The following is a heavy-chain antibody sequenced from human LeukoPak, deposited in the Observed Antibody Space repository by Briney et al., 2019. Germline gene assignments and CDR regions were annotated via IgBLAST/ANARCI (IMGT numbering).Heavy chain of an antibody. Sequence: SETLSLTCTVSGGSISSGDYYWSWIRQPPGKGLEWIGYIYYSGSTYYNPSLKSRVTISVDTSKNQFSLKLSSVTAADTAVYYCARSITMVRGSGEGWFDPWGQGTLVTVSS. CDR2: IYYSGST. D-gene: IGHD3-10*01. V-gene: IGHV4-30-4*01. CDR3: ARSITMVRGSGEGWFDP. J-gene: IGHJ5*02. CDR1: GGSISSGDYY.